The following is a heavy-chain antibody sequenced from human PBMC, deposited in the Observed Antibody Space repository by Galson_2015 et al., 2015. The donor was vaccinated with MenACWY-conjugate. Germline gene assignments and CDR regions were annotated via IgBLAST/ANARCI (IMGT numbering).Heavy chain of an antibody. J-gene: IGHJ4*02. CDR2: INSDGSNT. CDR3: ARDPAEWQQPIVS. D-gene: IGHD6-13*01. V-gene: IGHV3-74*01. CDR1: GFTLSSDW. Sequence: SLRLSCAASGFTLSSDWMHWVRQAPGKGPVWVSSINSDGSNTNYADSVKGRFTISRDNGKNTLSLQMNSLRAEDTAVYYCARDPAEWQQPIVSWGQGTLVTVSS.